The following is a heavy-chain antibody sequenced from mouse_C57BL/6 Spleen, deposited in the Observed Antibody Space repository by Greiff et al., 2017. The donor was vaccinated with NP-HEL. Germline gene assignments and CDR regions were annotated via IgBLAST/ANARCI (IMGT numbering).Heavy chain of an antibody. D-gene: IGHD2-5*01. V-gene: IGHV3-6*01. CDR1: GYSITSGYY. Sequence: EVQLVESGPGLVKPSQSLSLTCSVTGYSITSGYYWNWIRQFPGNKLEWMGYISYDGSNNYNPSLKNRISITRDTSKNQFFLKLNSVTTEDTATYYCASYYSNSDYYAMDYWGQGTSVTVSS. J-gene: IGHJ4*01. CDR3: ASYYSNSDYYAMDY. CDR2: ISYDGSN.